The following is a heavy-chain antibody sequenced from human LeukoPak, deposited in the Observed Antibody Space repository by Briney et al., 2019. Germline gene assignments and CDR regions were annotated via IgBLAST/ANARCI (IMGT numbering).Heavy chain of an antibody. V-gene: IGHV3-48*03. Sequence: GGSLRLSCAPSALSFSSYEMNWLHQDPGNTLSTTSYISGTVSTIYYADSVKGRFTISRDNAKNSLYLKMNSLRAEDTAVYYCARLLSEVRGVIDDYYYYYAMDVWGKGTTVTVSS. CDR2: ISGTVSTI. D-gene: IGHD3-10*01. CDR3: ARLLSEVRGVIDDYYYYYAMDV. CDR1: ALSFSSYE. J-gene: IGHJ6*04.